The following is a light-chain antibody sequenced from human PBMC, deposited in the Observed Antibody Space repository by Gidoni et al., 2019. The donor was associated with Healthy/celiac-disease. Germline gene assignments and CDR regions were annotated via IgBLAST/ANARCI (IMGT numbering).Light chain of an antibody. J-gene: IGKJ1*01. CDR3: QQYGSSPRT. V-gene: IGKV3-20*01. CDR2: GAS. Sequence: EIVLTQSPGTLSLPPGERASLSCRASQSVSSSYLAWYQQKPGQAPRLLIYGASSRATGIPDRFSGSGSGTDFTLTISRLEPEDFAVYYCQQYGSSPRTFGQXTKVEIK. CDR1: QSVSSSY.